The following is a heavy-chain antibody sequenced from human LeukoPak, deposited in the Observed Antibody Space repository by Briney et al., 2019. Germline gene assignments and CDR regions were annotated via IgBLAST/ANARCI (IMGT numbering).Heavy chain of an antibody. V-gene: IGHV4-34*01. CDR2: INHSGST. Sequence: PSETLSLTCAVYGGSFSGYYWGWIRQPPGKGLEWIGEINHSGSTNYNPSLKSRVTISVDTSKNQFSLKLSSVTAADTAVYYCARGNGVVVPAARGYYYYMDVWGKGTTVTVSS. CDR1: GGSFSGYY. D-gene: IGHD2-2*01. CDR3: ARGNGVVVPAARGYYYYMDV. J-gene: IGHJ6*03.